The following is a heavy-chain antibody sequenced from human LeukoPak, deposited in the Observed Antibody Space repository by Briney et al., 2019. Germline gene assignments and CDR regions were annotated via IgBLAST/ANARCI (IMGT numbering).Heavy chain of an antibody. D-gene: IGHD1-7*01. Sequence: SETLSLTCTVSGGSISSSSYYWGWIRQPPGKGLEWIGSIYYSGSTYYNPSLKSRVTISVDTSKNQFSLKLSSVTAADTAVYYCARDLVWNYDFAWFDPWGQGTLVTVSS. V-gene: IGHV4-39*07. CDR2: IYYSGST. CDR1: GGSISSSSYY. J-gene: IGHJ5*02. CDR3: ARDLVWNYDFAWFDP.